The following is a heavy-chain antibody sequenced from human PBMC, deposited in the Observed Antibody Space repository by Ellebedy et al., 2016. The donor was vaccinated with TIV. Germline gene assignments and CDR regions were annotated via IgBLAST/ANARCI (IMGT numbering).Heavy chain of an antibody. Sequence: AASVKVSCKASGYTFTSYGISWARQAPGQGLEWMGWISAYNGNTNYAQKLQGRVTMTTDTSTSTAYMELRSLRSDDTAVYYCVHNGGYDSSGYYYYYYGMDVWGQGTTVTVSS. CDR3: VHNGGYDSSGYYYYYYGMDV. CDR1: GYTFTSYG. J-gene: IGHJ6*02. CDR2: ISAYNGNT. V-gene: IGHV1-18*01. D-gene: IGHD3-22*01.